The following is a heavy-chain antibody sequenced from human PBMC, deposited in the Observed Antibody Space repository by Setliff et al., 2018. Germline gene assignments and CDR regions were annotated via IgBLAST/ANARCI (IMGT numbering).Heavy chain of an antibody. J-gene: IGHJ5*02. Sequence: PSETLSLTCAVYGGSFSGYYWSWIRQPPGKGLEWIGEMYHSGNTYYNPSLKSRVTISIDKSRNQFSLNLNSVTAADTAVYYCARGVYCSSTSCSPGLNWFDPWGQGTLVTVSS. CDR2: MYHSGNT. D-gene: IGHD2-2*01. V-gene: IGHV4-34*01. CDR3: ARGVYCSSTSCSPGLNWFDP. CDR1: GGSFSGYY.